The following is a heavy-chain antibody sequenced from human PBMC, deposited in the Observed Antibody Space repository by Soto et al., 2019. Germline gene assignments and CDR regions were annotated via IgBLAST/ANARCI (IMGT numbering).Heavy chain of an antibody. CDR2: IRNQAKSYTT. CDR3: SRVRDWVIDY. CDR1: GFTFSDHY. V-gene: IGHV3-72*01. Sequence: DVQLVESGGGLVQPGGSLRLSCAASGFTFSDHYMDWVRQAPGKGLEWVGRIRNQAKSYTTEYAASVEGRFTISRDDSKCSLFLQMNSLKTGDTAIYYCSRVRDWVIDYLGQGTLVTVSS. J-gene: IGHJ4*02. D-gene: IGHD3-9*01.